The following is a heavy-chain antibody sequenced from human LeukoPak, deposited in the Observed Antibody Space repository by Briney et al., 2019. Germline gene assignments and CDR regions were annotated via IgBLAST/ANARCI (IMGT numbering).Heavy chain of an antibody. CDR2: IIPISGTA. CDR3: ARGSVRAITMIVVVSDAFDI. Sequence: SVKVSCKASGGTFSSYAISWVRQAPGQGLEWMGGIIPISGTANYAQKFQGRVTITTDESTSTAYMELSSLRSEDTAVYYCARGSVRAITMIVVVSDAFDIWGQGTMVTVSS. D-gene: IGHD3-22*01. CDR1: GGTFSSYA. V-gene: IGHV1-69*05. J-gene: IGHJ3*02.